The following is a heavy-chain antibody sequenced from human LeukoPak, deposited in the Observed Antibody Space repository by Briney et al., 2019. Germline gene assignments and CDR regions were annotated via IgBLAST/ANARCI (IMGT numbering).Heavy chain of an antibody. D-gene: IGHD2-2*01. CDR1: GFTFSSYG. J-gene: IGHJ6*02. CDR2: ISYDGSDK. V-gene: IGHV3-30*18. Sequence: GGSLRLSCAASGFTFSSYGMHWVRQAPGKGLEWVAVISYDGSDKYYADSVKGRFTISRDNSKNTLYLQMNSLRAEDTAVYYCAKRGPSDYFYGMDVWGQGTTVTVSS. CDR3: AKRGPSDYFYGMDV.